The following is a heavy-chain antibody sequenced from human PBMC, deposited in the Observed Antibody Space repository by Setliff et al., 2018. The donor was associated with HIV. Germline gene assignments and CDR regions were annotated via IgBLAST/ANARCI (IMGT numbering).Heavy chain of an antibody. D-gene: IGHD6-13*01. V-gene: IGHV3-30*02. CDR2: IWYDGSHE. CDR1: GFTFSNYG. CDR3: AKDPFTSSWYGFDY. Sequence: GGSLRLSCSASGFTFSNYGMHWIRQAPGKGLEWVALIWYDGSHETYADSVRGRFSISRDNSKNTLYLQMDSLRPEDTGFYYCAKDPFTSSWYGFDYWGQGALVTVSS. J-gene: IGHJ4*02.